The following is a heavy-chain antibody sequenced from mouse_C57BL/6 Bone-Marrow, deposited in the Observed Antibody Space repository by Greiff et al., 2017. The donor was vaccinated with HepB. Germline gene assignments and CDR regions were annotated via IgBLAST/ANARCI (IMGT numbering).Heavy chain of an antibody. Sequence: EVKLQESGGDLVKPGGSLKLSCAASGFTFSSYGMSWVRQTPDKRLEWVATISSGGSYTYYPDSVKGRFTISRDNAKNTLYLQMSSLKSEDTAMYYCARHRDYGSSIWFAYWGQGTLVTVSA. CDR2: ISSGGSYT. J-gene: IGHJ3*01. D-gene: IGHD1-1*01. CDR1: GFTFSSYG. CDR3: ARHRDYGSSIWFAY. V-gene: IGHV5-6*01.